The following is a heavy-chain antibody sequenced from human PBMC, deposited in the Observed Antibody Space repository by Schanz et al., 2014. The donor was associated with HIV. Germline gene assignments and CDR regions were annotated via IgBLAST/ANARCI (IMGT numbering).Heavy chain of an antibody. V-gene: IGHV3-23*04. CDR3: ARGLTSSWFAPLDF. CDR2: ISGSGGST. D-gene: IGHD6-13*01. Sequence: VQLVESGGGVVQPGGSLRLSCAASGLTFGSYAMSWVRQAPGKGLEWVSVISGSGGSTYYADSVKGRFTISRDNSKNTLYLQMNSLRAEDTAVYYCARGLTSSWFAPLDFWGLGTLVTVSS. J-gene: IGHJ4*02. CDR1: GLTFGSYA.